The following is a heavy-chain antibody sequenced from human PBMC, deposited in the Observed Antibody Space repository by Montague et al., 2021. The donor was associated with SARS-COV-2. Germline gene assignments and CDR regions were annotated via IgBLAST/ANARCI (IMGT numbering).Heavy chain of an antibody. Sequence: PALVKPTQTLTLTCTFSGFSLSTSGMCVSWIRQPPGKALEWLALIDWDDDKYYSTSLKTRLTIPKDTSKNQVVLTMTNMDPVDTATYYCARPNYDILTGYYTVFDYWGQGTLVTVSS. CDR3: ARPNYDILTGYYTVFDY. CDR1: GFSLSTSGMC. V-gene: IGHV2-70*01. J-gene: IGHJ4*02. CDR2: IDWDDDK. D-gene: IGHD3-9*01.